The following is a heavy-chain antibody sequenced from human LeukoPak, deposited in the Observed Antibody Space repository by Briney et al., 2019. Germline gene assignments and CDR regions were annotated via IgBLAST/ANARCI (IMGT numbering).Heavy chain of an antibody. V-gene: IGHV3-21*01. CDR3: ARDEARGYDFRPQDH. D-gene: IGHD3-3*01. Sequence: GRSLRLSCAATGFTFNSYGRHWVRQAPGKGLEWVSSISSSSRYTFYVDSVKGRFTISRDNAKNSLYLQMNSLRVEDTAVYYCARDEARGYDFRPQDHWGQGTLVSVSS. CDR1: GFTFNSYG. J-gene: IGHJ4*02. CDR2: ISSSSRYT.